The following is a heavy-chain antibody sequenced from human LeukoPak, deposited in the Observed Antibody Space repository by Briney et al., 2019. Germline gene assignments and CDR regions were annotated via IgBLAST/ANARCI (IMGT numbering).Heavy chain of an antibody. Sequence: PGGSLSLSCAASGFTFGTYWMHWVRQGPGKGLVWVSRINPDGNTITYADSVKGRFTISRDNSKSTVYLQMNSLRAEDTAVYYCARKAGRSEDWGQGTLVTVSS. CDR3: ARKAGRSED. J-gene: IGHJ4*02. D-gene: IGHD6-19*01. V-gene: IGHV3-74*03. CDR1: GFTFGTYW. CDR2: INPDGNTI.